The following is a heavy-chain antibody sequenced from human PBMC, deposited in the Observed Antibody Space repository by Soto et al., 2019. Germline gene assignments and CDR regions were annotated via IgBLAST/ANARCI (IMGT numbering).Heavy chain of an antibody. CDR1: GFTFSSYS. J-gene: IGHJ6*02. CDR3: ARDRLPKNILVVPAAGMYYDFWSGSPRPYYYYGMDV. D-gene: IGHD3-3*01. Sequence: PGGSLRLSCAASGFTFSSYSMNWVRQAPGKGLEWVSSISSSSSYIYYADSVKGRFTISRDNAKNSLYLQMNSLRAEDTAVYYCARDRLPKNILVVPAAGMYYDFWSGSPRPYYYYGMDVWGQGTTVTVSS. V-gene: IGHV3-21*01. CDR2: ISSSSSYI.